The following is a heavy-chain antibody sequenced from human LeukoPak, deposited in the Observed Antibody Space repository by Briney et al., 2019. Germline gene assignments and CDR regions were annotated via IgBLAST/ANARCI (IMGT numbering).Heavy chain of an antibody. Sequence: SVKVSCKASGYTFTSYDINWVRQATGQGLEWMGWMNPNSGNTRYAQKFRGRATNTRNTSISTPYMDLNRLRSGDTAVFYCARGRWNDNLYALAYWGEGNLVTVSS. D-gene: IGHD1-1*01. V-gene: IGHV1-8*03. J-gene: IGHJ4*02. CDR2: MNPNSGNT. CDR1: GYTFTSYD. CDR3: ARGRWNDNLYALAY.